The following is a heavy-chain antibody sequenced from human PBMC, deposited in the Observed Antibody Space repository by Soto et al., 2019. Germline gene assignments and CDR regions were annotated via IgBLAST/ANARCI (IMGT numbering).Heavy chain of an antibody. CDR1: GFTFSSYG. V-gene: IGHV3-23*01. Sequence: PGGSLRLSCAASGFTFSSYGMSWVRQAPGKGLEWVSGIRGSGGSTYYADSVKGRFTISRDNSKNTLYLQLNSLRVEDTAVYYCARGDPQQLPSYYYYYYGMDVWGQGTTVTVSS. CDR3: ARGDPQQLPSYYYYYYGMDV. J-gene: IGHJ6*02. D-gene: IGHD6-13*01. CDR2: IRGSGGST.